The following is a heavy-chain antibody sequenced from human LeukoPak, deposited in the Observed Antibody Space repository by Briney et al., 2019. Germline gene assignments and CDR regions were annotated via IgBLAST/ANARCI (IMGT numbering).Heavy chain of an antibody. J-gene: IGHJ4*02. Sequence: PSETLSLTCTVSGASISNSHDYWGWIRQPPGKGLEWIGSIFFSGSTYYNPSLKSRAAISVDSSKNQFSLKLSSVTAADTAFYYCARHVEIAVAGPIEYWGQGTLVPVSS. D-gene: IGHD6-19*01. CDR1: GASISNSHDY. CDR2: IFFSGST. CDR3: ARHVEIAVAGPIEY. V-gene: IGHV4-39*01.